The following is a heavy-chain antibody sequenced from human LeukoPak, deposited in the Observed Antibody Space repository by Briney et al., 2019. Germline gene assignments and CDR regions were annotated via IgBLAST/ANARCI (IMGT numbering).Heavy chain of an antibody. V-gene: IGHV4-59*08. D-gene: IGHD3-9*01. CDR1: GGSISSYY. CDR3: ASHRGILTGYSYHDASDI. J-gene: IGHJ3*02. CDR2: IYYSGST. Sequence: KASETLSLTCTVSGGSISSYYWSWIRQPPGKGLEWLGYIYYSGSTNYNPSLKSRVTISVDTSKNQFSLKLSSVTAADTAVYYCASHRGILTGYSYHDASDIWGQGTMVTVSS.